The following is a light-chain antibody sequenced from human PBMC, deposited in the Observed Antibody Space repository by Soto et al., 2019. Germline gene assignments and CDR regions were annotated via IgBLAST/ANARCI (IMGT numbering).Light chain of an antibody. CDR2: AAS. Sequence: EIHMTLSPSFVSASVGDRVTISCRASQGITSWLAWYQQKPGKAPKLLIYAASTLQGGVPSRFSGSGSETEFTLTISSLQPEDFATYYCQQATSFPRTFGQGTKVDI. CDR3: QQATSFPRT. CDR1: QGITSW. J-gene: IGKJ1*01. V-gene: IGKV1-12*01.